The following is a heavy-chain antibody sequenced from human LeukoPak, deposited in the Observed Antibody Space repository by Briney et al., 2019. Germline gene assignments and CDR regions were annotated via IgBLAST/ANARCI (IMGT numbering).Heavy chain of an antibody. CDR3: ARGDRYDYVWGSYRLGDY. Sequence: GASVKVSCKASGGTFSSYAISWVRQAPGQGLEWMGRIIPILGIANYAQKFQGRVTITADKSTSTAYMELSSLRSEDTAVYYCARGDRYDYVWGSYRLGDYWGQGTLVTVSP. D-gene: IGHD3-16*02. CDR2: IIPILGIA. V-gene: IGHV1-69*04. J-gene: IGHJ4*02. CDR1: GGTFSSYA.